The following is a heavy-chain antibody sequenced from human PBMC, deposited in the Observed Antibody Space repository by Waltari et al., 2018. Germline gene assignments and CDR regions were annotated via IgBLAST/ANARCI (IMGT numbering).Heavy chain of an antibody. CDR2: INPTDGAT. CDR1: GYTFTNSH. J-gene: IGHJ4*02. Sequence: QVHLVQSGAAVKQPGASVKVSCTTSGYTFTNSHMHWVRQAPGQGPEWMGLINPTDGATIYAQTLQGRVTMTRDTSTSTVYMDLSSLRSADTAVYYCARDNTHWSFAKYWGQGTLVTVSS. D-gene: IGHD2-21*01. V-gene: IGHV1-46*01. CDR3: ARDNTHWSFAKY.